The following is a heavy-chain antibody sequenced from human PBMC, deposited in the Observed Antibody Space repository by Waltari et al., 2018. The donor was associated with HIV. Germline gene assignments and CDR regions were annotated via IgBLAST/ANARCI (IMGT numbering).Heavy chain of an antibody. V-gene: IGHV7-4-1*01. CDR3: AEGYGAFDFDY. J-gene: IGHJ4*02. CDR2: IDTKTGSP. D-gene: IGHD2-15*01. Sequence: QVPLQQSPSQFKKPGTSVKISCKSSEHPFSGSVIHWGRQAPGQGLEWIGLIDTKTGSPTYAQVFSGLLILSLDTSVTTSYLQIRALKTNDTATYYCAEGYGAFDFDYWGQGTLITVSP. CDR1: EHPFSGSV.